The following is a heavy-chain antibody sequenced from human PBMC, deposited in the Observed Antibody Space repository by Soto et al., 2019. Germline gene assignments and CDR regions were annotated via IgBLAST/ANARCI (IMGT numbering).Heavy chain of an antibody. V-gene: IGHV4-59*01. J-gene: IGHJ4*02. D-gene: IGHD6-19*01. Sequence: SETLSLTCTVSGGSISSYYWSWILQPPWKGLEWIGYIYYSGSTNYNPSLKSRVTVSVDTSKNQFSLKLSSVTAADTAVYYSARGGSGWYPFDYWGQGTLVTVSS. CDR3: ARGGSGWYPFDY. CDR1: GGSISSYY. CDR2: IYYSGST.